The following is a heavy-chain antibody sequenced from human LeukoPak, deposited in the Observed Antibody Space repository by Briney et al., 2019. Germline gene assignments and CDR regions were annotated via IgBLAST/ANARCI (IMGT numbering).Heavy chain of an antibody. CDR3: ARQSSATTTFDS. J-gene: IGHJ4*02. CDR1: GFTVGASY. D-gene: IGHD4-17*01. Sequence: GGSLRLSCVASGFTVGASYMSWVRQAPGKGLEWVTAIYRGGTTYYADSVKGRFTISRDNSQNTVYLQMDSLRVEDTAVYFCARQSSATTTFDSWGQGTLVTVSS. V-gene: IGHV3-66*04. CDR2: IYRGGTT.